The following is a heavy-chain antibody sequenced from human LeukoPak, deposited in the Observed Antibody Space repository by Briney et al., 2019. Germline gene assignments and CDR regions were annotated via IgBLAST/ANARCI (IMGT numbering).Heavy chain of an antibody. CDR3: ATVPVATVAYCSGGGCYSEEVLGWFDP. J-gene: IGHJ5*02. CDR2: FDPGDGEM. Sequence: ASVKVSCKASGYTFTGYYMHWVRQSPGKGLEWMGGFDPGDGEMIHAQNFQGRVSLTEDTSTDTAYMELSSLRSEDTAVYYCATVPVATVAYCSGGGCYSEEVLGWFDPWGQGTLVTVSS. CDR1: GYTFTGYY. V-gene: IGHV1-24*01. D-gene: IGHD2-15*01.